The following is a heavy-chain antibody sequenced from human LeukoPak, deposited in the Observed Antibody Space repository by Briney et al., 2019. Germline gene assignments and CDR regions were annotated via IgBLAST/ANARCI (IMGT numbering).Heavy chain of an antibody. CDR3: TREMELLDY. J-gene: IGHJ4*02. CDR2: VRSKAYGGTT. D-gene: IGHD1-7*01. V-gene: IGHV3-49*04. Sequence: GGSLRLSCVVSGFTFSSYAMSWVRQAPGKGLEWVGFVRSKAYGGTTEYAASVKGRFTISRDDSKSIAYLQMNSLKTEDTAVYYCTREMELLDYWGQGTLVTVSS. CDR1: GFTFSSYA.